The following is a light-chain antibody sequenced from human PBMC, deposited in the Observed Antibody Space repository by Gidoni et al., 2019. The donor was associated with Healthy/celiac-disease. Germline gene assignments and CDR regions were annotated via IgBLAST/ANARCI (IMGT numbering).Light chain of an antibody. CDR3: QQSYSTLLT. V-gene: IGKV1-39*01. CDR1: QSISSY. Sequence: DIQMTQSPSSLSASVGDRVTITCRASQSISSYLNWYQQKPGKAPKLLICAASSLQSGVPSRFSGSGSGTDLTLTISSLQHEDFATYYCQQSYSTLLTFGGGTKVEIK. CDR2: AAS. J-gene: IGKJ4*01.